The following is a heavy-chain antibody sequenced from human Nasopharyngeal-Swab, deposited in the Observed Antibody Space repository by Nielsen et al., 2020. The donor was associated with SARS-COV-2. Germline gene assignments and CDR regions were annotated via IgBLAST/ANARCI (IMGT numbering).Heavy chain of an antibody. CDR1: GFTFSDYY. V-gene: IGHV3-11*01. CDR3: AGDYYYYYGMDV. J-gene: IGHJ6*02. CDR2: ISSSGSTI. Sequence: GGSLRLSCAASGFTFSDYYMSWIRQAPGKGLEWVSYISSSGSTIYYADSVKGRFTISRDNAKNSLYLQMNSLGAEDTAVYYCAGDYYYYYGMDVWGQGTTVTVSS.